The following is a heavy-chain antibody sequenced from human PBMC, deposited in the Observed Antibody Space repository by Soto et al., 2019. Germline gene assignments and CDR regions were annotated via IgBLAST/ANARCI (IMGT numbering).Heavy chain of an antibody. CDR2: INPSVGST. D-gene: IGHD6-19*01. CDR3: ARSSSGWYDTIDY. Sequence: ASVKVSCKASGYTFTSYYMHWVRQAPGQGLEWMGMINPSVGSTNYAQKFQGRVTITTDESTSTAYMELSSLRSEDTAVYYCARSSSGWYDTIDYWGQGTPVTVSS. J-gene: IGHJ4*02. CDR1: GYTFTSYY. V-gene: IGHV1-46*01.